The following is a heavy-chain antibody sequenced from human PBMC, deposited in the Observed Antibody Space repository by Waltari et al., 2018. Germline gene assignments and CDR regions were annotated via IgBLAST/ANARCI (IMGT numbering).Heavy chain of an antibody. CDR1: GGSISNTYN. D-gene: IGHD4-17*01. Sequence: QLQLQESGPGLVKPSETLAPPCTVSGGSISNTYNWGWIRQPPGKGLEWMGNMQYRGSTFYNPSLESRVTISLDTWKNQFSLRLSSVGAADTAVYFCGRIAFGDEGGYFQYWGQGTLVTVSS. J-gene: IGHJ1*01. CDR2: MQYRGST. CDR3: GRIAFGDEGGYFQY. V-gene: IGHV4-39*01.